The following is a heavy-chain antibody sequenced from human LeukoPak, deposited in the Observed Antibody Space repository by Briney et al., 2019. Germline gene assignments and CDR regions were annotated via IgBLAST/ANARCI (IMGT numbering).Heavy chain of an antibody. CDR3: ARDLTGNVLDY. V-gene: IGHV3-74*01. D-gene: IGHD3-10*01. CDR2: INSDGGTT. CDR1: GFTFSSAW. J-gene: IGHJ4*02. Sequence: GGSLRLSCAASGFTFSSAWMHWVRQAPGKGLVWVSRINSDGGTTSYADSVKGRFTISRDNAKNTLYLQMNSLRAEDTAVYYCARDLTGNVLDYWGQGTLVTISS.